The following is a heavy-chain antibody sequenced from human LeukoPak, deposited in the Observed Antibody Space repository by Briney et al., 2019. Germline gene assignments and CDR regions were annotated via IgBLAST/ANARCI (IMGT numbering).Heavy chain of an antibody. CDR1: GFTFSTYA. CDR3: AKARRVCTSNRCGASEIDS. J-gene: IGHJ4*02. V-gene: IGHV3-23*01. Sequence: PGGSLRLSCATSGFTFSTYAMTWVRQAPGKGLHWVSGVSGSGGATYYADSVRGRFTISRDNSKNTLYLQMNSLRVEDTAIYYCAKARRVCTSNRCGASEIDSWGQGTLVTVSS. D-gene: IGHD2-2*01. CDR2: VSGSGGAT.